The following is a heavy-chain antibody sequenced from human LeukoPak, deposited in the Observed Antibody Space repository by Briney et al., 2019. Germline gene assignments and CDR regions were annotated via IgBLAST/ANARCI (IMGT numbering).Heavy chain of an antibody. CDR3: ASGFVRDFWSGNWFDP. CDR1: GGSFSGYY. Sequence: PSETLSLTCAVYGGSFSGYYWSWIRQPPGKGLEWSGEINHSGSTNYNPSLKSRVTISVDTSKNQFSLKLSSVTAADTAVYYCASGFVRDFWSGNWFDPWGREPWSPSPQ. J-gene: IGHJ5*02. CDR2: INHSGST. D-gene: IGHD3-3*01. V-gene: IGHV4-34*01.